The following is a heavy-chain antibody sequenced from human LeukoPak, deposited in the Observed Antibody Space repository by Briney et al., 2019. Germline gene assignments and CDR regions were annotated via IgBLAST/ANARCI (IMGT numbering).Heavy chain of an antibody. V-gene: IGHV4-34*01. CDR2: INHSGST. Sequence: SETLSLTCAVYGGSFSGYYWSWIRQPPGKGLEWIGEINHSGSTNYNPSLKSRVTISVDTSKNQFSLKLTSVTAADTAVYYCARGFGDWGLSWFDPWGQGTLVTVSP. D-gene: IGHD3-10*01. J-gene: IGHJ5*02. CDR3: ARGFGDWGLSWFDP. CDR1: GGSFSGYY.